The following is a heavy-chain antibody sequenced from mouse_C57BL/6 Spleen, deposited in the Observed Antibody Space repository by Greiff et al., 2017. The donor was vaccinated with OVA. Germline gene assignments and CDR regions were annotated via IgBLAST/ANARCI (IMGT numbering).Heavy chain of an antibody. CDR1: GYSFTSYY. D-gene: IGHD2-5*01. CDR2: IYPGSGNT. J-gene: IGHJ1*03. CDR3: ARQGPYSNYGYFDV. V-gene: IGHV1-66*01. Sequence: QVQLQQSGPELVKPGASVKISCKASGYSFTSYYIHWVKQRPGQGLEWIGWIYPGSGNTKYNEKFKGKATLTADTSSSTAYMQLSSLTSEDSAVYYCARQGPYSNYGYFDVWGTGTTVTVSS.